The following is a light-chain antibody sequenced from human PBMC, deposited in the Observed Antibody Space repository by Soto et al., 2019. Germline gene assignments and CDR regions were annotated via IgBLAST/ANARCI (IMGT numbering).Light chain of an antibody. J-gene: IGLJ2*01. Sequence: QSALTQPASMSGSPGQSITISCTGTSSDVGGYNYVSWYQQHPGKAPKLMIYDVSNRPSGVSNRFSGSKSGNTASLTISGLQPEDEADYYCCSYTSSSTPVVFGGGTQLTVL. V-gene: IGLV2-14*03. CDR3: CSYTSSSTPVV. CDR1: SSDVGGYNY. CDR2: DVS.